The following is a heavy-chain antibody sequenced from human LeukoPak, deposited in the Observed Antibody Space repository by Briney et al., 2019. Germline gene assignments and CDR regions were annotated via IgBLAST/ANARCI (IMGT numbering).Heavy chain of an antibody. CDR3: ARGAPYCSSTSCYKMRGAFDI. D-gene: IGHD2-2*02. CDR1: GYTFTSYG. CDR2: ISAYNGNT. Sequence: GASVKVSCRASGYTFTSYGISWVRQAPGQGLEWMGWISAYNGNTNYAQKLQGRVTMTTDTSTSTAYMELRSLRSDDTAVYYCARGAPYCSSTSCYKMRGAFDIWGQGPMVTVSS. V-gene: IGHV1-18*01. J-gene: IGHJ3*02.